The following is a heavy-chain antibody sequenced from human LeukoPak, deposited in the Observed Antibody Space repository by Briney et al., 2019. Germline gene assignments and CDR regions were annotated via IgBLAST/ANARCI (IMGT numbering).Heavy chain of an antibody. V-gene: IGHV3-21*01. CDR1: GFTFSSYS. J-gene: IGHJ4*02. Sequence: GGSLRLSCAASGFTFSSYSMNWVRQAPGKGLEWVSSISSSSYIYYADSVKGRFTISRDNAKNSLYLQMNSLRAEDTAVYYCARIGGELWTPNFDYWGQGTLVTVSS. D-gene: IGHD3-16*01. CDR3: ARIGGELWTPNFDY. CDR2: ISSSSYI.